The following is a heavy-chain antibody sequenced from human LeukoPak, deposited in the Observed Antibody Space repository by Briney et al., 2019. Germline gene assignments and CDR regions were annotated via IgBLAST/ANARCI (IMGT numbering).Heavy chain of an antibody. Sequence: PGGSLRLSCAASGFTFTDYGMHWVRQAPGKGLEWVAVISYDGSNKYYADSVKGRFTISRDNSKNTLYLQMNSLRAEDTAVYYCAKDLGGYDLCYWGQGTLVTVSS. CDR3: AKDLGGYDLCY. V-gene: IGHV3-30*18. CDR1: GFTFTDYG. D-gene: IGHD5-12*01. J-gene: IGHJ4*02. CDR2: ISYDGSNK.